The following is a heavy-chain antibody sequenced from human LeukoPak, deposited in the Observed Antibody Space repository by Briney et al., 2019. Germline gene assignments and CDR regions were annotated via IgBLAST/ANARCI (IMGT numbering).Heavy chain of an antibody. CDR2: INSDGSST. D-gene: IGHD2-21*01. CDR1: GNYW. J-gene: IGHJ6*02. Sequence: PGGSLRLSCAASGNYWMHWVRQAPGKGLVWVSHINSDGSSTSYADSVKGRFTISRDNAKNTLYLQMNSLRAEDTAVYYCARDGEGYGMDVWGQGTTVTVSS. V-gene: IGHV3-74*01. CDR3: ARDGEGYGMDV.